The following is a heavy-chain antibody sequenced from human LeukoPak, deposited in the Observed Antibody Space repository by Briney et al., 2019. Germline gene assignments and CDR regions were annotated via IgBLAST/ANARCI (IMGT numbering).Heavy chain of an antibody. CDR2: IRRDGSET. J-gene: IGHJ3*02. D-gene: IGHD3-22*01. Sequence: RTGGSLRLSCVGSGFSFGDYWMTWVRRAPGKGLEWVANIRRDGSETHYVDSVMGRFTISRDNAKNSLYLQMNSLRAEDTAVYYCARDDTHYGSSGSFYDAFDIWGQGTMVTVSS. CDR3: ARDDTHYGSSGSFYDAFDI. V-gene: IGHV3-7*01. CDR1: GFSFGDYW.